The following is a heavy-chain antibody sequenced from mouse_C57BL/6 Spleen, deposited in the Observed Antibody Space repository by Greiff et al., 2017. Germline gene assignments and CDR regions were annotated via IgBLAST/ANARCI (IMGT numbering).Heavy chain of an antibody. CDR1: GYTFTSYW. CDR3: ARGGYDYDNYYAMDY. D-gene: IGHD2-4*01. CDR2: IYPGSGST. V-gene: IGHV1-55*01. J-gene: IGHJ4*01. Sequence: VQLQESGAELVKPGASVKMSCKASGYTFTSYWITWVKQRPGQGLEWIGDIYPGSGSTNYNEKFKSKATLTVDTSSSTAYMQLSSLTSEDSAVYYCARGGYDYDNYYAMDYWGQGTSVTVSS.